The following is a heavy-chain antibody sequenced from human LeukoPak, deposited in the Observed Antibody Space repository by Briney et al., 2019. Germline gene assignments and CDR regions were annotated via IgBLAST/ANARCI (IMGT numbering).Heavy chain of an antibody. CDR1: GLTFSTYA. J-gene: IGHJ3*02. V-gene: IGHV3-23*01. D-gene: IGHD6-13*01. CDR2: ISDGGGST. CDR3: AKQYSSSWGPDAFDI. Sequence: PGGSLRLSCAASGLTFSTYAMSWVRQAPGKGLEWVSAISDGGGSTYYADSVKGRFTISRDNSKNTLYLQMNSLRAEDTAVYYCAKQYSSSWGPDAFDIWGQGTMVTVSS.